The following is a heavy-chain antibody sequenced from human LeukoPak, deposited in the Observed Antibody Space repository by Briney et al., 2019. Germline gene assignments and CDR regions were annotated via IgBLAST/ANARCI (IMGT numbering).Heavy chain of an antibody. V-gene: IGHV3-21*01. CDR3: ARGAFRDGYNYYFDY. CDR2: ISSSSSYI. CDR1: GFTFSSYS. Sequence: GGSLRLSCAASGFTFSSYSMNWVRQAPGKGLEWVSSISSSSSYIYYADSVKGRFTISRDNAKNSLYLQMNSLRAEDTAVYYCARGAFRDGYNYYFDYWGQGTLITVSS. D-gene: IGHD5-24*01. J-gene: IGHJ4*02.